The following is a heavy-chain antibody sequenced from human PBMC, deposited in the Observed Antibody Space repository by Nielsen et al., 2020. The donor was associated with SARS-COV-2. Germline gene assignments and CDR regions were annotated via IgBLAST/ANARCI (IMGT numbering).Heavy chain of an antibody. V-gene: IGHV3-30*18. CDR3: AKVGGPGAFDI. J-gene: IGHJ3*02. CDR1: GFTFSSYG. Sequence: SLNISCAASGFTFSSYGMHLVRQPPGKGLEWVAVISYDGSNKYYADSVKGRFTISRDNSKNTLYLQMNSLRAEDTAVYYCAKVGGPGAFDIWGQGTMVTVSS. CDR2: ISYDGSNK.